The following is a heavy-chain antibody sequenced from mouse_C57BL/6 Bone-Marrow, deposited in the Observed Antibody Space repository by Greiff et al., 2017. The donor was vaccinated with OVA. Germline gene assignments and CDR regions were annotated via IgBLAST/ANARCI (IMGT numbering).Heavy chain of an antibody. CDR2: INPNYGTT. J-gene: IGHJ1*03. CDR3: SRDYSSSVWSFDV. D-gene: IGHD1-1*01. V-gene: IGHV1-39*01. Sequence: VHVKQSGPELVKPGASVKISCKASGYAFTDYNMNWVKQSNGKSLEWIGVINPNYGTTSYNQKFKGKASLTVDQSSSTAYMQLNSLTSEDSAVYYCSRDYSSSVWSFDVWGTGTPVTVSS. CDR1: GYAFTDYN.